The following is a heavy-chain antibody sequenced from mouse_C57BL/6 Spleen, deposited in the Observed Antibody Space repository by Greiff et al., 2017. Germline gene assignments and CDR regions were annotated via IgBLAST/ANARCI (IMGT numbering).Heavy chain of an antibody. CDR2: IYPRSGNT. D-gene: IGHD1-1*01. V-gene: IGHV1-81*01. Sequence: QVQLQQSGAELARPGASVKLSCKASGYTFTSYGISWVKQRTGQGLEWIGEIYPRSGNTYYNEKFKGKATLTADKSSSTAYMELRRLTSEDSAVYVCGYYGSSYVGFAYWGQGTLVTVSA. CDR1: GYTFTSYG. CDR3: GYYGSSYVGFAY. J-gene: IGHJ3*01.